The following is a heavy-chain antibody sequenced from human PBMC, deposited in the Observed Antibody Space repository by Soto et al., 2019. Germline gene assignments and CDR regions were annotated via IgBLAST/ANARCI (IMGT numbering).Heavy chain of an antibody. CDR1: GGSISSGVYS. Sequence: SKTLSLTCAVSGGSISSGVYSWSWIRQPPGKGLEWIGYIYHSGSTYYNPSLKSRVTISVDTSKNQFSLKLTSVTAADAALYYCARDFFDSSDYTTNWFDPWGQGTLVTVSS. V-gene: IGHV4-30-2*01. CDR3: ARDFFDSSDYTTNWFDP. CDR2: IYHSGST. J-gene: IGHJ5*02. D-gene: IGHD3-22*01.